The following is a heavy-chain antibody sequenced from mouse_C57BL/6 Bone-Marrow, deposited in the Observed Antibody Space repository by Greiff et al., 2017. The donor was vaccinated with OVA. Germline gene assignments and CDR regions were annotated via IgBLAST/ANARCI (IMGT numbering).Heavy chain of an antibody. CDR1: GYTFTSYG. V-gene: IGHV1-81*01. CDR3: ARCDLLWLRHYYYAMDY. D-gene: IGHD2-2*01. CDR2: IYPRSGNT. J-gene: IGHJ4*01. Sequence: QVHVKQSGAELARPGASVKLSCKASGYTFTSYGISWVKQRTGQGLEWIGEIYPRSGNTYYNEKFKGKATLTADKSSSTAYMELRSLTSEDSAVYFCARCDLLWLRHYYYAMDYWGQGTSVTVSS.